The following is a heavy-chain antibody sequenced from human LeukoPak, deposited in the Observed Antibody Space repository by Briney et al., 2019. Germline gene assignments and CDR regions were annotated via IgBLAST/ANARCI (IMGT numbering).Heavy chain of an antibody. CDR1: GFTFSSYS. CDR2: ISSSSSTM. J-gene: IGHJ4*02. CDR3: ASSESPIVARPFDY. V-gene: IGHV3-48*01. D-gene: IGHD5-12*01. Sequence: GGSLRLSCAASGFTFSSYSMNWVRQAPGKGLEWVSYISSSSSTMYYAVSVKGRLTISRDNAKNSLYLQMNSLRAEDTAVYYYASSESPIVARPFDYWGQGTLVTVSS.